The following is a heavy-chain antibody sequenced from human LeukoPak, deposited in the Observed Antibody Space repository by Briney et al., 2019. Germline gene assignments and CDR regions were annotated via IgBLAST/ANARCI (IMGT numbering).Heavy chain of an antibody. D-gene: IGHD3-10*01. CDR1: GGSISSGGYY. CDR3: ARMERVRLWFGESTESYFDY. V-gene: IGHV4-61*02. Sequence: SETLSLTCTVSGGSISSGGYYWSWIRQPAGKGLEWIGRLYTSGSTDYNPSLKSRVTMSVDTSKNQFSLKLRSVTAADTAVYYCARMERVRLWFGESTESYFDYWGQGTLVTVSS. J-gene: IGHJ4*02. CDR2: LYTSGST.